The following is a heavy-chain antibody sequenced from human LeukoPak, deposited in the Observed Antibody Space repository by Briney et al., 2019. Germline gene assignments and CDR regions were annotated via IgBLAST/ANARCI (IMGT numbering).Heavy chain of an antibody. CDR3: ASCYYYGSGSYYNKYYFDY. J-gene: IGHJ4*02. Sequence: SVKVSCKASGGTFSSYAISGVRQAPGQGLEWMGGIIPIFGTANYAQKFQDRVTITADKSTSTAYMELSSLRSEDTAVYYCASCYYYGSGSYYNKYYFDYWGQGTLVTVSS. V-gene: IGHV1-69*06. CDR1: GGTFSSYA. D-gene: IGHD3-10*01. CDR2: IIPIFGTA.